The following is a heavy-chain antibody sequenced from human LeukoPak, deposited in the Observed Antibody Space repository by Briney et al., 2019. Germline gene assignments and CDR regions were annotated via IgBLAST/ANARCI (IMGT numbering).Heavy chain of an antibody. J-gene: IGHJ5*02. CDR2: INPNSGGT. V-gene: IGHV1-2*04. CDR1: GYTFTGYY. D-gene: IGHD6-19*01. Sequence: GSSVKVSCKASGYTFTGYYMHWVRQAPGQGLEWMGWINPNSGGTNYAQKFQGWVTMTRDTSISTAYMELSRLRSDDTAVYYCARAGTGGSSGWYDWFDPWGQGTLVTVSS. CDR3: ARAGTGGSSGWYDWFDP.